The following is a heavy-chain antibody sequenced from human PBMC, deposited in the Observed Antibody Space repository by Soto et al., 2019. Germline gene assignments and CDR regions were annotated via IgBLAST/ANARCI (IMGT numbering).Heavy chain of an antibody. V-gene: IGHV4-31*03. CDR2: IYYSGST. D-gene: IGHD6-13*01. Sequence: ASETLSLTCTVSGGSISGGGYYWSWIRQHPGKGLEWIGYIYYSGSTYYNPSLKSRVTISVDTSKNQFSLKLSSVTAADTAVYYCARQSKIAAAVSYYFDYWGQGTLVTVSS. J-gene: IGHJ4*02. CDR1: GGSISGGGYY. CDR3: ARQSKIAAAVSYYFDY.